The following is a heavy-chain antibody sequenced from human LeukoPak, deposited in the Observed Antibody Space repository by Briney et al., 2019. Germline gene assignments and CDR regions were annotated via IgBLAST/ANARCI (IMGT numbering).Heavy chain of an antibody. CDR3: ARDGRTGWYSDY. CDR2: INWNGGDV. Sequence: GGSLRLSCAASGFTFTDYGMGWVRQVPRKGLEWVSGINWNGGDVGYANSVKGRFTISRDNAKNSLYLQMNSLRVEDTALYYCARDGRTGWYSDYWGQGTLVTVSS. D-gene: IGHD3/OR15-3a*01. CDR1: GFTFTDYG. V-gene: IGHV3-20*04. J-gene: IGHJ4*02.